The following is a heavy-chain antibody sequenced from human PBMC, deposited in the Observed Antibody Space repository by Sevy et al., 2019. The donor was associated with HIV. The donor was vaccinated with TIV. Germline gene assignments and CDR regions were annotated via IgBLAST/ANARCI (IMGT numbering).Heavy chain of an antibody. V-gene: IGHV3-23*01. CDR3: ATDRISDWFFDS. CDR1: GFTFTDYV. J-gene: IGHJ4*02. CDR2: IVGSGGIT. Sequence: GGSLRLSCTASGFTFTDYVMNWVRQAPGRGLEWVSSIVGSGGITHYADSVKGRFTISRDTSKNTLYLQMNSLRAEDTAVYYCATDRISDWFFDSWGQGTLVTVSS. D-gene: IGHD3-9*01.